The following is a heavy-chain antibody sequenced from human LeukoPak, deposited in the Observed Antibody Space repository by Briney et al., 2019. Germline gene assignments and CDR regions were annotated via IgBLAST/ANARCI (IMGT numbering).Heavy chain of an antibody. J-gene: IGHJ4*02. V-gene: IGHV3-53*01. CDR2: IYSGGSGGST. CDR3: ATGWSLDY. CDR1: GFTVSSKY. D-gene: IGHD6-19*01. Sequence: GGSLRLSCAASGFTVSSKYMSWVRQAPGKGLEWVSVIYSGGSGGSTYYGDSVKGRFAISRDNSKNTLFLQMNSLRAEDTAVYYCATGWSLDYWGQGTLATVSS.